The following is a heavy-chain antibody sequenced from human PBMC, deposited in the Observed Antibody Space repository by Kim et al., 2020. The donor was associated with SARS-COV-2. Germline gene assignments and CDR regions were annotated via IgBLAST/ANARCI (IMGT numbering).Heavy chain of an antibody. V-gene: IGHV3-48*03. J-gene: IGHJ4*02. Sequence: GGSLRLSCAASGFTFSSYEMNWVRQAPGKGLEWVSYISSSGSTIYYADSVKGRFTISRDNAKNSLYLQMNSLRAEDTAVYYCARCREGSSGWYGNDYWGQGTLVTVSS. CDR3: ARCREGSSGWYGNDY. CDR1: GFTFSSYE. D-gene: IGHD6-19*01. CDR2: ISSSGSTI.